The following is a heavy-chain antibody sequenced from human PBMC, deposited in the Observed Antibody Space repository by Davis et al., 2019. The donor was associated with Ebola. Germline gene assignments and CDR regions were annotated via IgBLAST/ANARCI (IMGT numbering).Heavy chain of an antibody. D-gene: IGHD2/OR15-2a*01. V-gene: IGHV5-10-1*01. J-gene: IGHJ5*02. CDR3: ARHPGNTWVGVNWFDP. Sequence: PGGSLRLSCQRSGSNFTTYWISWVRQMPGKGLEWMGRIDPIASYTNYSPSLQGHVTIPADKSVSTAYLQWSRLKGSDTVIYYGARHPGNTWVGVNWFDPWGQGTLVTVSS. CDR1: GSNFTTYW. CDR2: IDPIASYT.